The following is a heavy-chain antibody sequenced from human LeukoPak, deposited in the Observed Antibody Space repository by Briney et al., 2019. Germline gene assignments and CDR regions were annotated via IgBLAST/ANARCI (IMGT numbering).Heavy chain of an antibody. Sequence: PGESLKISCKGSGYSFTSYWIGWVRQMPGKGLEWMGFIFPGDSDTRYSPSLQGQVTISADKSISTAYLQWSSLKASDTAMYYCARTSGDYGGNALYFDYWGQGTLVTVSS. J-gene: IGHJ4*02. CDR2: IFPGDSDT. D-gene: IGHD4-23*01. V-gene: IGHV5-51*01. CDR1: GYSFTSYW. CDR3: ARTSGDYGGNALYFDY.